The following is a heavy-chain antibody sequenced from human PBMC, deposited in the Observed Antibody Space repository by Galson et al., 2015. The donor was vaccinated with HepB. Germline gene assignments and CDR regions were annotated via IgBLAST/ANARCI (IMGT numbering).Heavy chain of an antibody. J-gene: IGHJ4*02. CDR2: ISSSSSYI. D-gene: IGHD2-2*02. CDR3: ARDGYCSSTSCYTGGVFDY. V-gene: IGHV3-21*01. Sequence: SLRLSCAASGFTFSSYSMNWDRQAPGKGLEWVSSISSSSSYIYYADSVKGRFTISRDNAKNSLYLQMNSLRAEDTAVYYCARDGYCSSTSCYTGGVFDYWGQGTLVTVSS. CDR1: GFTFSSYS.